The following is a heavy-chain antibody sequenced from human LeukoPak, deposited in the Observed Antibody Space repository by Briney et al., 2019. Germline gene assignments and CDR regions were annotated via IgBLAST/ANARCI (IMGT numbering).Heavy chain of an antibody. J-gene: IGHJ5*02. Sequence: PSETLSLTCTVSGGSISSSSYYWGWVRQPPGKGLEWIGSIYYSGSTYYNPSLKSRVTISVDTSKNQFSLKLSSVTAADTAVYYCARDRLNNNWFDPWGQGTLVTVSS. V-gene: IGHV4-39*07. CDR2: IYYSGST. CDR3: ARDRLNNNWFDP. CDR1: GGSISSSSYY.